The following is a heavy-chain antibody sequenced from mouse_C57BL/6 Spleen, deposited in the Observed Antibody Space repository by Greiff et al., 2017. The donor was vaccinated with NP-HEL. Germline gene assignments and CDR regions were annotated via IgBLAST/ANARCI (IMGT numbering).Heavy chain of an antibody. CDR2: IRSKSNNYAT. CDR1: GFSFNTYA. Sequence: EVMLVESGGGLVQPKGSLKLSCAASGFSFNTYAMNWVRQAPGKGLEWVARIRSKSNNYATYYADSVKDRFTISRDVSESMLYLQMNNLKTEDTAMYYCVRQGGYYVGAMDYWGQGTSVTVSS. J-gene: IGHJ4*01. V-gene: IGHV10-1*01. D-gene: IGHD2-3*01. CDR3: VRQGGYYVGAMDY.